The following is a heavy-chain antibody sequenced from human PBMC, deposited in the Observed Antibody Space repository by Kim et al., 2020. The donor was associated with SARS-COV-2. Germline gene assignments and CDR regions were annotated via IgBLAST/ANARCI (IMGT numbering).Heavy chain of an antibody. CDR3: AGTVGGTLTDDY. CDR2: IIPIFGTA. J-gene: IGHJ4*02. CDR1: GGTFSSYA. Sequence: SVKVSCKASGGTFSSYAISWVRQAPGQGLEWMGGIIPIFGTANYAQKFQGRVTITADESTSTAYMELSSLRSEDTAVYYCAGTVGGTLTDDYWGQGTLVTVSS. D-gene: IGHD6-19*01. V-gene: IGHV1-69*13.